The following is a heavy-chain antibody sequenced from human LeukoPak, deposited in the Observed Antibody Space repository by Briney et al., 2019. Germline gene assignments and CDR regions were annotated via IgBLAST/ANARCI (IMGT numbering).Heavy chain of an antibody. CDR3: AKDHFTPWYFDY. CDR2: IFDSGAPS. CDR1: GFSFGRHA. Sequence: GGSLRLSCVASGFSFGRHAMNWVRQAPGKGLEWVSSIFDSGAPSYYADSVKGRFTISRDNSKNTMYLQMESLRAEDTAVYYCAKDHFTPWYFDYWGQGTLVTVSS. V-gene: IGHV3-23*01. J-gene: IGHJ4*02.